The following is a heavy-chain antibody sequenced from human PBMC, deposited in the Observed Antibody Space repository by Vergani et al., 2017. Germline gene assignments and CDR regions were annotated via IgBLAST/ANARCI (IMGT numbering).Heavy chain of an antibody. CDR2: IDPSDSYT. J-gene: IGHJ5*02. V-gene: IGHV5-10-1*03. D-gene: IGHD3-3*01. CDR1: GYSFTSYW. CDR3: ARHSVITIFGVVIIGQDWFDP. Sequence: EVQLVQSGAEVKKPGESLRISCKGSGYSFTSYWISWVRQMPGKGLEWMGRIDPSDSYTNYSPSFQGHVTISADKSISTAYLQWSSLKDSDTAMYYCARHSVITIFGVVIIGQDWFDPWGQGTLVTVSS.